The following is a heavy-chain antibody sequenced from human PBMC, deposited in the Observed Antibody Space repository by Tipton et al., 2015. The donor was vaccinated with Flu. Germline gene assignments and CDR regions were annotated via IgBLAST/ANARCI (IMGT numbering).Heavy chain of an antibody. CDR3: ARDLKWSSAYYNPFGY. CDR2: MYYSGST. CDR1: GNFIRSGSYY. J-gene: IGHJ4*02. D-gene: IGHD3-22*01. Sequence: LRLSCTVSGNFIRSGSYYWSWIRQPPGKGLEWIGYMYYSGSTKYNPSLKSRVTISIDTSKNQFSLKLTSVTAADTAVYYCARDLKWSSAYYNPFGYWGQGTLVTVSS. V-gene: IGHV4-61*01.